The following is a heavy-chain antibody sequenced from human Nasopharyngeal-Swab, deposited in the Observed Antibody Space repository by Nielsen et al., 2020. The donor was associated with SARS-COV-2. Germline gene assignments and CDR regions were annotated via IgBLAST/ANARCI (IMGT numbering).Heavy chain of an antibody. CDR2: IYYSGST. D-gene: IGHD6-13*01. V-gene: IGHV4-59*01. J-gene: IGHJ6*03. CDR1: GGSISSYS. Sequence: GSLRLSCAVSGGSISSYSWSWIRLLPGKGLEWIGYIYYSGSTNYSPSLKSRVTISVDTSKNQFSLKLNSVTAADTAVYYCARTAGYYYMDVWGKGTTVTVSS. CDR3: ARTAGYYYMDV.